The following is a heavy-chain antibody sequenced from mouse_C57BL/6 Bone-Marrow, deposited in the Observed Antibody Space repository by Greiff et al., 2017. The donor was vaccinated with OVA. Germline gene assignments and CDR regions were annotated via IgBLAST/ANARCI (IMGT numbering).Heavy chain of an antibody. Sequence: VQLQQSGTELVKPGASVKLSCKASGYTFTSYWMHWVKQRPGQGLEWIGNINPSNGGTNYNEKFKSKATLTVDKSSSTAYMQLSSLTSEDSAVYYCARSGTVVSYWYFDVWGTGTTVTVSS. V-gene: IGHV1-53*01. CDR2: INPSNGGT. J-gene: IGHJ1*03. CDR1: GYTFTSYW. CDR3: ARSGTVVSYWYFDV. D-gene: IGHD1-1*01.